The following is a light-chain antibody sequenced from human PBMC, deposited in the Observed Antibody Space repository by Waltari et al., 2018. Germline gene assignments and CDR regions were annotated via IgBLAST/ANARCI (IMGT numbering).Light chain of an antibody. CDR2: LAY. J-gene: IGKJ1*01. V-gene: IGKV4-1*01. CDR1: QSILYVSNDRNY. Sequence: DIVMTQSPDSLALSLGERATINCKSTQSILYVSNDRNYLAWYQQKPGQPPKLLIYLAYIRQSGVTDRFSGSGSGTDFTLTISSIQADDVAVYYCKQYYRRRTFGQGTRLEIK. CDR3: KQYYRRRT.